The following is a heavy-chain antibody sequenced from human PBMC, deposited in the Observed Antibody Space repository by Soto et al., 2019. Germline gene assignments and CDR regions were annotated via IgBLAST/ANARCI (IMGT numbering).Heavy chain of an antibody. CDR1: EFTFRSYG. Sequence: QVQLVESGGGVVQPGTSLRLSCAASEFTFRSYGMHWVRQVPGKGPERVALIWYDGSKTYYADSVKGRFTISRDNSKNTLLPQMHTLRAPDTAVYFWARGEAGSYSRGYFYSIFIWGQGTLVTFSS. CDR2: IWYDGSKT. D-gene: IGHD3-10*01. J-gene: IGHJ1*01. V-gene: IGHV3-33*01. CDR3: ARGEAGSYSRGYFYSIFI.